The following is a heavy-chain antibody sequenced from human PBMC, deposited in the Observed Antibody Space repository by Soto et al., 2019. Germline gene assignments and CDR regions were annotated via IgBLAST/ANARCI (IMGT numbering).Heavy chain of an antibody. CDR3: ATSSFGGVSYYYYYMDV. CDR2: IIPILGIA. J-gene: IGHJ6*03. CDR1: GGTFSSYT. Sequence: QVQLVQSGAEVKKPGSSVKVSCKASGGTFSSYTISWVRQAPGQGLEWMGRIIPILGIANYAQKFQGRVTMTADKSTSTAYMELSSLRSEDTAVYYCATSSFGGVSYYYYYMDVWGKGTTVTVSS. V-gene: IGHV1-69*02. D-gene: IGHD3-16*01.